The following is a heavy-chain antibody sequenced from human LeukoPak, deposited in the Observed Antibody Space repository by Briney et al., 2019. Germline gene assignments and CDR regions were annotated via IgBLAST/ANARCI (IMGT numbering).Heavy chain of an antibody. CDR2: IHYSGST. CDR1: GGSISSSNYY. D-gene: IGHD5-18*01. J-gene: IGHJ4*02. CDR3: ARRSDSYGYGVADYFDY. V-gene: IGHV4-39*01. Sequence: PSETLSLTCTVSGGSISSSNYYWGWIRQPPGKGLEWIGSIHYSGSTYYNPSLKSRVTISVDTSKNQFSLKLSSVTAADTAVYYCARRSDSYGYGVADYFDYWGQGTLVTVSS.